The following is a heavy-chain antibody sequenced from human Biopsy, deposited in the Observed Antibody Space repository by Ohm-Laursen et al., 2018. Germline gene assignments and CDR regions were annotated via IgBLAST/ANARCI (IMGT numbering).Heavy chain of an antibody. V-gene: IGHV1-69*06. D-gene: IGHD3-9*01. J-gene: IGHJ1*01. Sequence: SVKVSCKTSRYTFTSYEINWVRQAPGQGLEWLGGNIPILGTGNYAQKFQDRVTVAADTSTSTATMELRSLRSDDTAVYYCATKLTGYFHHWGQGTLVIVSS. CDR3: ATKLTGYFHH. CDR2: NIPILGTG. CDR1: RYTFTSYE.